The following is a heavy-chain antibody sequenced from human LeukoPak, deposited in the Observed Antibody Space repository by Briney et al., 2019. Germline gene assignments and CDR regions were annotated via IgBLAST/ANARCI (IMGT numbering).Heavy chain of an antibody. Sequence: SETLSLTCAVYGGSFSGDFWSWIRQSPGKGLEWIGEINHGGSTTYNPSLQSRVTMSVDTSTNQISLKMTSVTAADTAVYYCSRDRYYYDSSGYSHRLDYWGQGTLVTVSS. V-gene: IGHV4-34*01. J-gene: IGHJ4*02. CDR1: GGSFSGDF. D-gene: IGHD3-22*01. CDR2: INHGGST. CDR3: SRDRYYYDSSGYSHRLDY.